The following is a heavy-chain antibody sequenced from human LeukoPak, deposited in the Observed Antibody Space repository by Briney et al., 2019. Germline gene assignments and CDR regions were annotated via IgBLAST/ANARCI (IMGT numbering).Heavy chain of an antibody. D-gene: IGHD2-2*01. Sequence: SETLSLTCTVSGXSISRYYWSWIRQPPGKGLEWIVYLYYSGITNYNPYLKSRVTISVDTSKNQFSLKLSYMTAADTVVYYCARAIFRGHSTQRTPFFLAYWGQGTLVTVSS. CDR2: LYYSGIT. CDR3: ARAIFRGHSTQRTPFFLAY. J-gene: IGHJ4*02. CDR1: GXSISRYY. V-gene: IGHV4-59*01.